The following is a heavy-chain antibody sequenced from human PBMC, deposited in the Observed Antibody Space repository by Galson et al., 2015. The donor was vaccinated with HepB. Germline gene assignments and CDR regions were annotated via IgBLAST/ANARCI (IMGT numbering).Heavy chain of an antibody. CDR3: ATGGYYDSSGYYRHYYYYMDV. CDR1: TFTFSNYA. CDR2: ISSSGGST. V-gene: IGHV3-23*01. J-gene: IGHJ6*03. Sequence: SLRLSCAASTFTFSNYAMSWVRQAPGKGLEWVSVISSSGGSTHYADSVKGRFTISRDNSKKTLYLQMNRLRAEDTAVYYCATGGYYDSSGYYRHYYYYMDVWGKGTTVTVSS. D-gene: IGHD3-22*01.